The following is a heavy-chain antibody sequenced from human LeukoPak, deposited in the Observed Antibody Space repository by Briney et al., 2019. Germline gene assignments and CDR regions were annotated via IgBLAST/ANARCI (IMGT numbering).Heavy chain of an antibody. J-gene: IGHJ3*02. CDR3: AKSNGYGLVDI. V-gene: IGHV4-39*07. CDR1: GGSINTPNYY. D-gene: IGHD3-10*01. Sequence: SETLSLTCTVSGGSINTPNYYWGWIRQTPGKGLEWIGNNSPSLTSRVTISLDTTRNQFSLKLNSVTAADTAVYYCAKSNGYGLVDIWGRGTMVTVSS.